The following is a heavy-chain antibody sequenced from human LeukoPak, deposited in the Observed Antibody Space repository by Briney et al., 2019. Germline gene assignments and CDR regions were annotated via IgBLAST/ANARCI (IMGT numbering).Heavy chain of an antibody. CDR3: ARVSGIAAAGPINWFDP. CDR2: ISSSSSYT. Sequence: GSLRLSCAASGFTFSDYYMSWIRQAPGKGLEWVSYISSSSSYTNYADSVKGRFTISRDNAKNPLYLQMNSLRAEDTAVYYCARVSGIAAAGPINWFDPWGQGTLVTVSS. V-gene: IGHV3-11*05. CDR1: GFTFSDYY. D-gene: IGHD6-13*01. J-gene: IGHJ5*02.